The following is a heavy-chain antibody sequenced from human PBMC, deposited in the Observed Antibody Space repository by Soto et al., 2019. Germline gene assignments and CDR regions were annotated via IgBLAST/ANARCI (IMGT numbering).Heavy chain of an antibody. Sequence: QVQLVQSGPEVKKPGSSVKVSCKASGGTFSSYSINLVRQAPGQGLAWMGEIIPSFGTANYAQKFQGRVTITADESTSTAYMELSSLRSEDTAVYDCARDGGRHSGGIDYWGQGTLVTVSS. D-gene: IGHD1-26*01. CDR3: ARDGGRHSGGIDY. J-gene: IGHJ4*02. CDR1: GGTFSSYS. V-gene: IGHV1-69*01. CDR2: IIPSFGTA.